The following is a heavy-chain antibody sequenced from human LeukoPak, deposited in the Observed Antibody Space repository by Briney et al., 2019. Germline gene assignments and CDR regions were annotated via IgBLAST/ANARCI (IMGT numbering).Heavy chain of an antibody. CDR2: IYYNGGT. CDR3: ATNSGSYPDL. D-gene: IGHD1-26*01. J-gene: IGHJ2*01. V-gene: IGHV4-59*01. CDR1: GGSISSYY. Sequence: SETLSLTCTVSGGSISSYYWSWIRQPPGKGLEWIGYIYYNGGTNYNPSLESRVTISVDTSKNQFSLKLSSVTAADTAVYYCATNSGSYPDLWGRGTLVTVSS.